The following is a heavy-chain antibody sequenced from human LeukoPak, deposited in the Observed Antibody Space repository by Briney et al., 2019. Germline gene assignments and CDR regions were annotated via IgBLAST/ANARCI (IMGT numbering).Heavy chain of an antibody. CDR2: IYHSGST. D-gene: IGHD6-13*01. V-gene: IGHV4-38-2*01. J-gene: IGHJ4*02. CDR3: ASGIAAAGPGFDY. Sequence: KTSETLPLTCAVSGYYISSGYYWGWIRQPPGKGLEWIGSIYHSGSTYYNPSLKHRVTISVDTSKNQFTLKLSSVTAADTAVYYCASGIAAAGPGFDYWGQGTLVTVSS. CDR1: GYYISSGYY.